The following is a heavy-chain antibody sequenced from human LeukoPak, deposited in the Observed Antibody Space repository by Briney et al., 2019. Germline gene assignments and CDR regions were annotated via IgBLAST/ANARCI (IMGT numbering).Heavy chain of an antibody. CDR1: GFSFSDHY. CDR3: ARQPSSQNFDY. Sequence: GGSLRLSCAASGFSFSDHYMSWIRQAPGKGLEWVSYISPSGRHTNYADSVKGRFTISRDNAKNSLYLQMNSLRAEDTAVYYCARQPSSQNFDYWGQGALVTVSS. D-gene: IGHD6-13*01. J-gene: IGHJ4*02. CDR2: ISPSGRHT. V-gene: IGHV3-11*03.